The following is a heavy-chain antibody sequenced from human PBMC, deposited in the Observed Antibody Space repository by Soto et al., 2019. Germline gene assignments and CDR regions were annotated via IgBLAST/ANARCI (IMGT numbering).Heavy chain of an antibody. J-gene: IGHJ4*02. CDR2: VSGSGGST. V-gene: IGHV3-23*01. Sequence: LSCAASGFTFSSYAMSWVRQAPGKGQEWVSAVSGSGGSTYYADSVKGRFTISRDNSKSTLYLEMNSLRAEDTAVYYCAKDREYYYDSSGYFFFDYWGQGTLVTVSS. D-gene: IGHD3-22*01. CDR3: AKDREYYYDSSGYFFFDY. CDR1: GFTFSSYA.